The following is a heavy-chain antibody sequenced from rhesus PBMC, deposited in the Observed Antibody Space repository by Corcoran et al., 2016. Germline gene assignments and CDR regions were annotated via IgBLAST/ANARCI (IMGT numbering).Heavy chain of an antibody. CDR1: GFTFSSYD. V-gene: IGHV3S4*01. J-gene: IGHJ4*01. D-gene: IGHD4-29*01. Sequence: EVQLVESGGGLVQPGGSLRLSCAASGFTFSSYDMSWVRQARGKGLGWVSSISNTGKTIYYADSVKGRFTISRDNAKNSLSLQMNSLKTEDTAVYYCTTVAATDPFGYWGQGVLVTVSS. CDR3: TTVAATDPFGY. CDR2: ISNTGKTI.